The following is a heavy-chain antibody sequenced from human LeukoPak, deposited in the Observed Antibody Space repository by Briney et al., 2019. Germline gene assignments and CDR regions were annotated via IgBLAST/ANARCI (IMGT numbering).Heavy chain of an antibody. J-gene: IGHJ4*02. D-gene: IGHD2-8*02. V-gene: IGHV1-46*01. CDR3: AREESGGYFDY. CDR2: INPTGTGT. CDR1: GYTFSNYY. Sequence: ASVKVSCKASGYTFSNYYMHLGRQAPGQGLGWMGLINPTGTGTNYAQKFRGRVTLTRDTSTTTVYMELSSLRSEDSAAYYCAREESGGYFDYWGQGTLVTVSS.